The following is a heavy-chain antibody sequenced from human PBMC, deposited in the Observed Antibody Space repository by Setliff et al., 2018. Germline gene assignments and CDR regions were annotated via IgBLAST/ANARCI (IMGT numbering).Heavy chain of an antibody. CDR1: GGSISSYY. V-gene: IGHV4-59*01. Sequence: PSETLSLTCTVSGGSISSYYWSWIRQPPGKGLEWIGYIYYSGSTNYNPSLKSRVTISVDTSTNQFSLKLSSVTAADTAVYYCARAKFNIVTSIYFDYWGQGTLVTVS. J-gene: IGHJ4*02. CDR2: IYYSGST. CDR3: ARAKFNIVTSIYFDY. D-gene: IGHD5-12*01.